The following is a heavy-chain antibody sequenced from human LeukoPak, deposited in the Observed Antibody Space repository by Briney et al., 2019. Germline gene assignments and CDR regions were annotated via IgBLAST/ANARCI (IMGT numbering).Heavy chain of an antibody. D-gene: IGHD3-3*01. Sequence: ASVKVSCKASGYTFTSYDINWVRQATGQGLEWMGWMNPNSGNTGYAQKLRGRVTMTTDASTSTAYMELRSLRSDDTAVYYCASVPRGPDFWSGYPGTWGQGTLVTVSS. CDR1: GYTFTSYD. V-gene: IGHV1-8*01. CDR2: MNPNSGNT. CDR3: ASVPRGPDFWSGYPGT. J-gene: IGHJ5*02.